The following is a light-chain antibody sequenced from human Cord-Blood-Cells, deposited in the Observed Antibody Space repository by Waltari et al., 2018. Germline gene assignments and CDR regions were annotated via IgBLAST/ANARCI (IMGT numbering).Light chain of an antibody. Sequence: QSALTQPASVSGSPGQSITISCTGTSSDVGGYNYASWYQQHPGNAPNRMIYDVSHRPSGVSNRFSGSKSGNTASLTISGLQAEDEADYYCSSYTSSSTLVFGGGTKLTVL. CDR1: SSDVGGYNY. J-gene: IGLJ3*02. V-gene: IGLV2-14*01. CDR3: SSYTSSSTLV. CDR2: DVS.